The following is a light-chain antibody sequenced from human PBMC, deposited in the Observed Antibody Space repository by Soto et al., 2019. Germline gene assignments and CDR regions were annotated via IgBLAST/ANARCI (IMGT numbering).Light chain of an antibody. CDR1: RYIRSD. J-gene: IGKJ1*01. V-gene: IGKV1-6*01. CDR3: LQDYNYPWT. Sequence: QMTQSPSSLSASVGDRVTITCRASRYIRSDLSWYQQRPGQAPKVLIYTASSLQSGVPSRFSGSGSGTDFTLTISSLQPEDCATYYCLQDYNYPWTFCQGTKVEIK. CDR2: TAS.